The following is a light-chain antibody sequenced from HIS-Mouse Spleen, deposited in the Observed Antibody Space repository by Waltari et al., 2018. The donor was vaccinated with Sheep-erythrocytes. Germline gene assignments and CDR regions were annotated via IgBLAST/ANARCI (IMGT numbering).Light chain of an antibody. V-gene: IGKV1-9*01. CDR1: KGISSY. Sequence: DIQLTQSPSFLSASVGDRVTITCRASKGISSYLAWYQQKPGKAPKLLIYAASTLQSGVPSRFGGSGAGTEFTLTISSLQPEDFATYYCQQLNSYPYTFGQGTKLESK. CDR2: AAS. CDR3: QQLNSYPYT. J-gene: IGKJ2*01.